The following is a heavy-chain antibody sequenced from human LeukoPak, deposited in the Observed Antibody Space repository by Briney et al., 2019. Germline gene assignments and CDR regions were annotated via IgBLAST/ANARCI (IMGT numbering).Heavy chain of an antibody. CDR2: IYYSGST. J-gene: IGHJ5*02. CDR3: ARVRSGYYVFWSGYLYYPNWFDP. CDR1: GGSISSGDYY. V-gene: IGHV4-30-4*08. D-gene: IGHD3-3*01. Sequence: PSQTLSLTCTVSGGSISSGDYYWSWIRQPPGKGLEWIGYIYYSGSTYYNPSLKSRVTISVDTSKNQFSLKLSSVTAADTAVYYCARVRSGYYVFWSGYLYYPNWFDPWGQGTLVTVSS.